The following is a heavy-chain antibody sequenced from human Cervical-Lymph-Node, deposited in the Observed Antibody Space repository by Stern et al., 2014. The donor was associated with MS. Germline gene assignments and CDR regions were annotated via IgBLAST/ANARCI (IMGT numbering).Heavy chain of an antibody. CDR2: IKSKTDGGTT. V-gene: IGHV3-15*01. CDR1: GFTFSNAW. D-gene: IGHD2-21*01. Sequence: EVQLVESGGGLVKPGGSLRLSCATSGFTFSNAWMSWVRQAPGKGLEWVGRIKSKTDGGTTDYAAPVKGRFTISRDDSKNTLFLQMNSLKAEDTGVYYCVDGGWYADFWGQGTLVTVSS. CDR3: VDGGWYADF. J-gene: IGHJ4*02.